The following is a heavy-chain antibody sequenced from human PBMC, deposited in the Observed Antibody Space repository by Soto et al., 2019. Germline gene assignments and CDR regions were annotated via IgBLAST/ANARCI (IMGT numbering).Heavy chain of an antibody. CDR2: VNPNSGNT. CDR3: TRGTRVAEY. Sequence: QVQLVQSGAEVRKPGASVKVSCKASGYTFTTYDINWVRQATGQGLEWMGWVNPNSGNTGYAQKFQGRVTMTRNTSINTAHMELSSLRSEDTAVYYCTRGTRVAEYWGQGTLVTVSS. CDR1: GYTFTTYD. J-gene: IGHJ4*02. D-gene: IGHD2-15*01. V-gene: IGHV1-8*01.